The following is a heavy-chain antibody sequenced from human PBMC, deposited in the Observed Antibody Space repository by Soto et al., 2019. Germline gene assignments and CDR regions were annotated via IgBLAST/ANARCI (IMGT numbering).Heavy chain of an antibody. CDR3: AKDRILRYFDWLYG. CDR2: ISGSGGST. Sequence: EVQLLESGGGLVQPGGSLRLSCAASGFTFSSYAMSWVRQAPGKGLEWVSAISGSGGSTYYADSVKDRFTISRDNSKNTLYLQLNSLRAEDTAVYYCAKDRILRYFDWLYGWGQGTLVTVSS. V-gene: IGHV3-23*01. D-gene: IGHD3-9*01. J-gene: IGHJ4*02. CDR1: GFTFSSYA.